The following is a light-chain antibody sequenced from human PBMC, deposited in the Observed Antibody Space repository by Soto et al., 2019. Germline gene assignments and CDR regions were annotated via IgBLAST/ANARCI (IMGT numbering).Light chain of an antibody. J-gene: IGKJ1*01. CDR2: DAS. CDR1: QSISSY. Sequence: DIQMTQSPSSLSASVGDRVTITCRASQSISSYLNWYQQKPEKAPKLLIYDASSLQSGVPSRFSGSGSGTDFTLTISSLQPEDFATYYCQQSYSTPHTFGQGTKVEIK. CDR3: QQSYSTPHT. V-gene: IGKV1-39*01.